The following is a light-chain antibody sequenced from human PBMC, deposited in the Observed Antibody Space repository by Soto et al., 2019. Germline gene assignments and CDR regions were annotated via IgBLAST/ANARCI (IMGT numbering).Light chain of an antibody. CDR1: QAVSSN. V-gene: IGKV3-15*01. J-gene: IGKJ1*01. CDR3: LQYDVWPWT. CDR2: GAS. Sequence: EIVMTQSPATLSVSPGEGATLSCRASQAVSSNLAWYQEKPGQAPRLLIYGASTRATGFPARFSGSGSGTEFTLTISSLQYEDFAVYYCLQYDVWPWTFGQGTKVEVK.